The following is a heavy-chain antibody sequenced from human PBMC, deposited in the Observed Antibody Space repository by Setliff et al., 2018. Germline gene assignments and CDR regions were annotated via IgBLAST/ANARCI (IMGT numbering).Heavy chain of an antibody. D-gene: IGHD3-10*01. CDR2: IGHTGSI. V-gene: IGHV4-38-2*02. CDR3: AKGRGEMDS. Sequence: SETLSLTCTVSGYSISSGYIWGWIRQPPGKGLEWVGNIGHTGSINYNPSLKSRLTISRDTSKNQVSLKLNSVTATDTAVYYCAKGRGEMDSWGQGILVTVSS. J-gene: IGHJ4*02. CDR1: GYSISSGYI.